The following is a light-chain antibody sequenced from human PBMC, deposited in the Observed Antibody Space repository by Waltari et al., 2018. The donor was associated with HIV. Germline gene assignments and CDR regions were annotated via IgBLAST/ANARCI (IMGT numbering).Light chain of an antibody. Sequence: DIQMTQSPSSLSASVGDRVTMTCRASQRISSYLNWYQQKPGKAPKLLIYAASSLQSWVPSRFSGSGSGTDFTLTISILQPEDFATYYCQQSYSTPRITFGQGTRLGIK. CDR3: QQSYSTPRIT. CDR2: AAS. V-gene: IGKV1-39*01. J-gene: IGKJ5*01. CDR1: QRISSY.